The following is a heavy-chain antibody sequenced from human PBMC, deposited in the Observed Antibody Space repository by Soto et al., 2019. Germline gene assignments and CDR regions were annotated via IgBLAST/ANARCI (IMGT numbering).Heavy chain of an antibody. V-gene: IGHV1-69*13. CDR1: GGTLSRYA. CDR3: ARNLVRGGSYSMGLNYFDY. CDR2: ILPIFGTA. D-gene: IGHD1-26*01. Sequence: SVKVACKASGGTLSRYAISWVRQAPGPGLEWMGGILPIFGTAKYAQKFQGRVTITADDTTSTAYRELSSLRSEYTAVYYCARNLVRGGSYSMGLNYFDYWGQGTLVTVSS. J-gene: IGHJ4*02.